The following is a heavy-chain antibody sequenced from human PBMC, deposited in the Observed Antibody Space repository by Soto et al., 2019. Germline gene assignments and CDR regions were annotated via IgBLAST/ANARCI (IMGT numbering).Heavy chain of an antibody. Sequence: EVQLSESGGGVVQPGGSLRLSCAGAGFTIGNSAMDWVRQAPGKGLEWVSVISGGSDNTSYADSVKGRFTISRYNSKSTLYLQMNSLRAEDTAIYYCAKGPTAGRWGQGTLVTVSS. CDR2: ISGGSDNT. V-gene: IGHV3-23*01. J-gene: IGHJ4*02. CDR3: AKGPTAGR. CDR1: GFTIGNSA.